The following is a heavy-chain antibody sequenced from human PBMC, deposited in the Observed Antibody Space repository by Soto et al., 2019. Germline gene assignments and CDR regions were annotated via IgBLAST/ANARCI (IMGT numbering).Heavy chain of an antibody. D-gene: IGHD1-26*01. CDR3: AKVTFSGDYYYYGMDV. CDR2: VSYDGSNK. J-gene: IGHJ6*02. Sequence: QEQLVESGGGVVQPGRSLRLSCAASGFTFSAYGMHWVRQAPGKGLEWVAVVSYDGSNKYYADSVKGRFTISRDNSWNTLYLKMNSMRAEDTAVYYCAKVTFSGDYYYYGMDVWGQGTTVTVSS. V-gene: IGHV3-30*18. CDR1: GFTFSAYG.